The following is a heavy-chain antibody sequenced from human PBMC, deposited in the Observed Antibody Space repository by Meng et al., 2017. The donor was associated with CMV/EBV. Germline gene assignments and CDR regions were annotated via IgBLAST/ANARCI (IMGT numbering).Heavy chain of an antibody. Sequence: GESLKISCAASGFTFSSYSMNWVRQAPGKGLEWVSSISSSSSYIYYADSVKGRFTISRDNAKNPLYLQMNSLRAEDTAVYYCARDYCSSTSCGNYYYYGMDVWGQGTTVTVSS. CDR3: ARDYCSSTSCGNYYYYGMDV. CDR1: GFTFSSYS. CDR2: ISSSSSYI. J-gene: IGHJ6*02. V-gene: IGHV3-21*01. D-gene: IGHD2-2*01.